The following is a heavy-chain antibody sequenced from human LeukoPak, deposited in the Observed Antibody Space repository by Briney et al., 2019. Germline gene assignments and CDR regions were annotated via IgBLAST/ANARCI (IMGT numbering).Heavy chain of an antibody. CDR2: SRVKANSYTT. CDR1: GFTFSDHY. V-gene: IGHV3-72*01. D-gene: IGHD6-19*01. J-gene: IGHJ4*02. CDR3: VRVVQGRVAGMDV. Sequence: PGGSLRLSCAASGFTFSDHYMDWVRQAPGKGLEWVGRSRVKANSYTTEFAASVKGRFTISRDDSKNSLYLQMNSLKIEDTAVYYCVRVVQGRVAGMDVWGQGTLVTVSS.